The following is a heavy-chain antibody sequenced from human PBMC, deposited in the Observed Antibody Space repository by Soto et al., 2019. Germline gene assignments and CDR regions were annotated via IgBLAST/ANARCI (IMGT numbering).Heavy chain of an antibody. CDR1: GFTFSNAW. J-gene: IGHJ4*02. CDR3: TTADRGDYYDSSGYPDY. Sequence: GGSLRLSCAASGFTFSNAWMNWVRQAPGKGLEWVGRIKSKTDGGTTDYAAPVKGRFTISRDDSKNTLYLQMNSLKTEDTAVYYCTTADRGDYYDSSGYPDYWGQGTLVTVSS. V-gene: IGHV3-15*07. CDR2: IKSKTDGGTT. D-gene: IGHD3-22*01.